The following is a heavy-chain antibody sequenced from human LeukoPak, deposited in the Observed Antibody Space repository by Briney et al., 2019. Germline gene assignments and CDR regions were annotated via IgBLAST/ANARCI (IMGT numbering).Heavy chain of an antibody. J-gene: IGHJ4*02. D-gene: IGHD6-13*01. CDR2: ISGYNGNT. V-gene: IGHV1-18*01. CDR3: ARDNYSSSWHFDY. CDR1: GYTFSSYG. Sequence: SVKVSCKTSGYTFSSYGISWVRQAPGQGLEWMGWISGYNGNTNYAQKFQGRVTMTTDTSTSTAYMELRSLRSDDTAVYYCARDNYSSSWHFDYWGQGTLVIVSS.